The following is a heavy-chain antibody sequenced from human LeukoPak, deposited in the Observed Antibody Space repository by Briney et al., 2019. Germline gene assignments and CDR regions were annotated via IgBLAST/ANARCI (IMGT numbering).Heavy chain of an antibody. J-gene: IGHJ4*02. CDR3: ARVTSSSGYDFDYFDY. CDR2: INHSGST. Sequence: SETLSLTCAVYGGSFSGYYWSWIRQPPGKGLEWIGEINHSGSTNYNPSLKSRVTISVDTSKNQFSLKLSSVTAADTAVYYCARVTSSSGYDFDYFDYWGQGTLVTVS. CDR1: GGSFSGYY. V-gene: IGHV4-34*01. D-gene: IGHD5-12*01.